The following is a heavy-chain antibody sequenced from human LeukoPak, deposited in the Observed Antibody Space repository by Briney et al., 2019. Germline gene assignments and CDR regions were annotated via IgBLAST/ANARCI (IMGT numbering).Heavy chain of an antibody. CDR2: IYHSGST. V-gene: IGHV4-59*08. Sequence: SETLSLTCDVSGGSISSYYWSWIRQPPGKGLEWIGYIYHSGSTNYNPSLKSRVTISVDTSKNQFFLKLSSVTAADTAVYYCARAIIAAPKELYFDYWGQGTLVTVSS. CDR1: GGSISSYY. D-gene: IGHD6-6*01. J-gene: IGHJ4*02. CDR3: ARAIIAAPKELYFDY.